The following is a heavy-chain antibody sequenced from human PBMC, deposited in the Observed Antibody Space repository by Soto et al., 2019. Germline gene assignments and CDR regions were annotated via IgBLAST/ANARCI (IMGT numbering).Heavy chain of an antibody. Sequence: GGSLRLSCAASGFTFSAYSMSWVRQAPGKGLEWMANIKQDGSERYYVASVKGRFTISRDNAKNSVYLQMNSLRADDTAVYYCARQRGCDYWGQGTLVTVSS. CDR1: GFTFSAYS. D-gene: IGHD1-1*01. CDR2: IKQDGSER. V-gene: IGHV3-7*01. J-gene: IGHJ4*02. CDR3: ARQRGCDY.